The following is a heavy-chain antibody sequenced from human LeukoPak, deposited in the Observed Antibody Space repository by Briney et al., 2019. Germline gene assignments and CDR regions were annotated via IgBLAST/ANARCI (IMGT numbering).Heavy chain of an antibody. CDR3: ARAGAYYGSGSYSN. CDR2: ISAYNGYT. Sequence: GASVKVSCKASGYTFTSYGISWVRQAPGQGLEWMGWISAYNGYTNYAQKLQGRGTMTTDTSTSTAYMELRSLRSGDTAVYYCARAGAYYGSGSYSNWGQGTLVTVSS. CDR1: GYTFTSYG. V-gene: IGHV1-18*01. J-gene: IGHJ4*02. D-gene: IGHD3-10*01.